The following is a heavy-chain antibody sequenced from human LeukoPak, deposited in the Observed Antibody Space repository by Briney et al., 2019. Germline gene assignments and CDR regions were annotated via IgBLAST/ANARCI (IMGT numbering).Heavy chain of an antibody. J-gene: IGHJ6*02. Sequence: GGSLRLSCAASGFSFDSYGMHWVRQAPGKGLEWVAGSRYDGSTEDYAGSVKGRFTIFRDTSKNTVFLEMDSLRAEDTAVYYCAKETMVQVRQLKYGVDVWGQGTTVTVSS. CDR3: AKETMVQVRQLKYGVDV. D-gene: IGHD3-10*01. V-gene: IGHV3-30*02. CDR2: SRYDGSTE. CDR1: GFSFDSYG.